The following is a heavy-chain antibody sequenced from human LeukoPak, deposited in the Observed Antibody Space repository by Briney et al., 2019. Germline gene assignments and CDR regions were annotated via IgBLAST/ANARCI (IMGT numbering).Heavy chain of an antibody. D-gene: IGHD3-3*01. CDR3: ARDRRWGFWSGYYWFDP. CDR2: ISAYNGNT. Sequence: ASVKVSCKASGYTFTSYGISWVRQAPGQGLEWMGWISAYNGNTNYAQKLQGRVTMTTDTSTSTACMELRSLRSDDTAVYYCARDRRWGFWSGYYWFDPWGQGTLVTVSS. J-gene: IGHJ5*02. V-gene: IGHV1-18*01. CDR1: GYTFTSYG.